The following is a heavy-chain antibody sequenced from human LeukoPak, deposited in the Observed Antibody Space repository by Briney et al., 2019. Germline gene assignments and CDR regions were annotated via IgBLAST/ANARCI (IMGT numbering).Heavy chain of an antibody. CDR1: GYTFTGYN. V-gene: IGHV1-2*02. D-gene: IGHD2-21*01. CDR2: INPNSGGT. CDR3: ARYCGGDCYTY. J-gene: IGHJ4*02. Sequence: ASVKVSCKASGYTFTGYNMHWVRQAPRQGLEWMGWINPNSGGTNFAQKFQGRVTMTRDTSIETVYMELSGLKFDDTAVYYCARYCGGDCYTYWGQGTLVTVSS.